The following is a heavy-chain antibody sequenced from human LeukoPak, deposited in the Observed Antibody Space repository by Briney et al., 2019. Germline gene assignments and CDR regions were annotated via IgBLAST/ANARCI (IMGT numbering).Heavy chain of an antibody. CDR2: IYYDGNT. J-gene: IGHJ4*02. CDR1: GGSISNYY. V-gene: IGHV4-59*01. Sequence: SETLSLTCTVSGGSISNYYWTWIRQPPGKGLEWIGSIYYDGNTNYNPSLKSRVTISLDTPKNQFSLKLTSVTAADTAVYYCAREGGPYRPLDYSGQGTLVTVSS. CDR3: AREGGPYRPLDY.